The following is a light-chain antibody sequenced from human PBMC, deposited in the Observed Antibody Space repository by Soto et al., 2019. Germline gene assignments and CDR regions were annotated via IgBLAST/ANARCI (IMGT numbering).Light chain of an antibody. CDR2: AAS. CDR3: QQSYRTPVT. V-gene: IGKV1-39*01. J-gene: IGKJ2*01. CDR1: QSIATF. Sequence: DVQMTQSPSSLSASVGDRVTITCRASQSIATFLNWYQQRPGQAPRLLIYAASNLENGVPSTFRGSGSETLFTLTISSLQPEDCATYYCQQSYRTPVTFGQGTKLEIK.